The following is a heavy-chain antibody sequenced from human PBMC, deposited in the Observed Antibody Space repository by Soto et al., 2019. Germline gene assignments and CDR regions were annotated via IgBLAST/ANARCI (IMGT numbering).Heavy chain of an antibody. Sequence: QVQLQESGPGLVKPSQTLSLTCTVSGASINSGGYYWSWIRQHPGKGLEWIGYIYYSGSTYYNPSLKSRVSISRDTSRNQFSLKLGSVTAADTAVYYCARDVTGYDAFDFRGQGTVVTVSS. D-gene: IGHD5-18*01. V-gene: IGHV4-31*03. J-gene: IGHJ3*01. CDR3: ARDVTGYDAFDF. CDR1: GASINSGGYY. CDR2: IYYSGST.